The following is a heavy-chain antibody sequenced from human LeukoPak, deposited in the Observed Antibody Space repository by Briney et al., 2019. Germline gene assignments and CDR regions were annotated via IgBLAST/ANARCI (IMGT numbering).Heavy chain of an antibody. CDR1: GFTVSSNS. CDR2: IYSAGSI. J-gene: IGHJ4*02. CDR3: ARRAGAYTHPYDY. D-gene: IGHD3-16*01. V-gene: IGHV3-53*01. Sequence: GGSLRLSCTVSGFTVSSNSMSWVRQAPGKGLEWVSFIYSAGSIYYSDSVKGRFTISIDNSKNTLYLQMNSLRAEDTAVCYCARRAGAYTHPYDYWGQGTLVTVSS.